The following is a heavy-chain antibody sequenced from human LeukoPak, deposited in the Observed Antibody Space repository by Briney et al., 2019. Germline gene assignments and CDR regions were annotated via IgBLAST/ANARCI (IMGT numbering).Heavy chain of an antibody. J-gene: IGHJ4*02. D-gene: IGHD4-17*01. V-gene: IGHV4-59*01. CDR3: ARDGPHGDYFDY. CDR2: IYYSGST. Sequence: ETLSLTCTVXXGXIXXYYWSXXRQPPGKXLEWIGYIYYSGSTNYNPSLKSRVTISVDTSKNQFSLKLSSVTAADTAVYYCARDGPHGDYFDYWGQGTLVTVSS. CDR1: XGXIXXYY.